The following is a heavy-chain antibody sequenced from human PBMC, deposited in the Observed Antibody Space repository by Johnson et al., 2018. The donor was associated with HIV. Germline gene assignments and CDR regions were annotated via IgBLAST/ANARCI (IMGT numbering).Heavy chain of an antibody. J-gene: IGHJ3*02. V-gene: IGHV3-48*04. CDR1: GFMFSNYG. Sequence: VQLVESGGGLVQPGRSLRLSCAASGFMFSNYGMHWVRQAPGKGLEWVSAISGSGGSTYYADSVKGRFTISRDNAKNSLYLQMNSLRAEDTAVYYCARVTGTTQLDAFDIWGQGTMVTVSS. CDR3: ARVTGTTQLDAFDI. D-gene: IGHD1-7*01. CDR2: ISGSGGST.